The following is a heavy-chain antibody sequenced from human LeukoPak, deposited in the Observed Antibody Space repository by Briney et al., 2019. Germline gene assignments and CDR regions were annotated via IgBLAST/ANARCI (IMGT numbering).Heavy chain of an antibody. CDR1: GYTFINYG. V-gene: IGHV1-18*01. D-gene: IGHD2-2*01. CDR2: IDTFKGNT. Sequence: GASVKVSCTASGYTFINYGISWVRQAPGEGLQWLGWIDTFKGNTTYVQRLQGRVTMTMDTSTSTAYMELRSLRSDDTAVYYYARDYCRDTSCQDGLFDYWGQGTLVTVSS. J-gene: IGHJ4*02. CDR3: ARDYCRDTSCQDGLFDY.